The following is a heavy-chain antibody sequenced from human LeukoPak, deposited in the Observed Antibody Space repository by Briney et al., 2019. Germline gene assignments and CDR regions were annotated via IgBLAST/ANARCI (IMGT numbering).Heavy chain of an antibody. J-gene: IGHJ4*02. CDR2: IHSGDSNT. Sequence: GESLKISCVGSGYRFSTYWIAWARQMPGKGLEWVGIIHSGDSNTVYSPSFQGQVTISVDKSISTAYLQWSSLKASDTAMYYCARLRDSGWYPGHFDYWGQGTLVTVSS. CDR1: GYRFSTYW. CDR3: ARLRDSGWYPGHFDY. V-gene: IGHV5-51*01. D-gene: IGHD6-19*01.